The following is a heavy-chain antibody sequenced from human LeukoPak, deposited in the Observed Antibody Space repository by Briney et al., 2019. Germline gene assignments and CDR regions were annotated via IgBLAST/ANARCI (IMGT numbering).Heavy chain of an antibody. Sequence: ASVKVSCKASGYTFTGYYMHWVRQAPGQGLEWMGIINPSGGSTSYAQKFQGRVTMTRDMSTSTVYMELSSLRSEDTAVYYCARDLGLALYYYYMDVWGKGTTVTVSS. J-gene: IGHJ6*03. D-gene: IGHD3-10*01. CDR2: INPSGGST. CDR1: GYTFTGYY. CDR3: ARDLGLALYYYYMDV. V-gene: IGHV1-46*01.